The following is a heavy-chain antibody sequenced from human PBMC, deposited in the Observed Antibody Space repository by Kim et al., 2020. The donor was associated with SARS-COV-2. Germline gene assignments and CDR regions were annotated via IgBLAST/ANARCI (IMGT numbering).Heavy chain of an antibody. CDR1: DGSISNSNYY. J-gene: IGHJ4*02. V-gene: IGHV4-39*01. D-gene: IGHD3-22*01. CDR2: IYYSGRT. Sequence: SETLSLTCTVSDGSISNSNYYWGWIRQSPGKGLEWIGSIYYSGRTYNNPSLKSRVTISVDTSKNQFSLKLNSVTAADTAVYYCAKGITSSASWGLFDYWGQGILVTVSS. CDR3: AKGITSSASWGLFDY.